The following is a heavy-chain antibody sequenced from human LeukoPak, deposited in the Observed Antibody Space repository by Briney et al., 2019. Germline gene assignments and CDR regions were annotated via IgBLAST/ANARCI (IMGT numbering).Heavy chain of an antibody. D-gene: IGHD2-2*01. V-gene: IGHV3-15*01. CDR2: IKRKTDGGTT. CDR3: STDFTSSYYFDY. CDR1: GFTFSDAW. J-gene: IGHJ4*02. Sequence: PGGSLRLSGAASGFTFSDAWMRWVRQAPGKGLEWVGRIKRKTDGGTTDYAVPVKGRFTISRDDSKNTLYLQMNSLKTEDTAVYYCSTDFTSSYYFDYWGQGTLVTVSS.